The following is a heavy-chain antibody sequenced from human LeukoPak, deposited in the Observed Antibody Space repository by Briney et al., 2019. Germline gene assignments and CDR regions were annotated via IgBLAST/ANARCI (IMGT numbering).Heavy chain of an antibody. V-gene: IGHV4-39*01. CDR3: ARQLPTAAADTRGYFEY. J-gene: IGHJ4*01. CDR1: GGSLSNADYY. D-gene: IGHD6-13*01. CDR2: IFYGESN. Sequence: SETLSLTCSDSGGSLSNADYYWGWVRQAPGKGLEWIGSIFYGESNHYNSSLKSRATMFVDTSKNQFSLKLTSVTAADAAMYYCARQLPTAAADTRGYFEYWGQGAAVTVSS.